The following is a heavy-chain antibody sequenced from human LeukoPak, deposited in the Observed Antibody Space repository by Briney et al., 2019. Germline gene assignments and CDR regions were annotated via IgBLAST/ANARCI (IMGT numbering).Heavy chain of an antibody. D-gene: IGHD1-26*01. Sequence: GRSLRLSCAASGFSFNGYGMHWDRQAPGKGLEWVAIIWYDGSVTYYEDSVKGRFTISRDNSKSTLYLQMDSLRAEDTAVYYCARHGSGRNNFDPLDHWGQGTLVTVSS. J-gene: IGHJ4*02. CDR1: GFSFNGYG. CDR3: ARHGSGRNNFDPLDH. CDR2: IWYDGSVT. V-gene: IGHV3-33*01.